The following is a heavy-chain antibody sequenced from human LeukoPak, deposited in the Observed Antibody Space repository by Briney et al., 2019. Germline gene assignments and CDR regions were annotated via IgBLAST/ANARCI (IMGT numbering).Heavy chain of an antibody. CDR2: IYPSHSHT. D-gene: IGHD6-19*01. CDR3: ARLGPDSGLRD. V-gene: IGHV5-51*01. J-gene: IGHJ4*02. Sequence: GWMGIIYPSHSHTTYSPSCEGQGTISADKSISTAYLHWSSLKASDPAMYYCARLGPDSGLRDWGQGTLVTVSS.